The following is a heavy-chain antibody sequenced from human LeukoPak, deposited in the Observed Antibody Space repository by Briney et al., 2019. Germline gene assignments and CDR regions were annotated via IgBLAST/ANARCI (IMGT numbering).Heavy chain of an antibody. V-gene: IGHV3-74*01. CDR2: INIDGTTT. Sequence: GGSLRLSCAASGFTFTNHWMHWVRQAPGKGLVWVSRINIDGTTTNYADSVKGRFTISRDNAKNTLYLQMNSLRAEDTGVFHCTREAGTFDIWGQGTMVTVSS. CDR1: GFTFTNHW. J-gene: IGHJ3*02. CDR3: TREAGTFDI. D-gene: IGHD1-14*01.